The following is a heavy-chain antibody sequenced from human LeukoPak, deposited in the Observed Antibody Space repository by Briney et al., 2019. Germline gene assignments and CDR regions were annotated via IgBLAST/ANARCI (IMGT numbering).Heavy chain of an antibody. Sequence: SETLSLTCAVYGGSFSGYYWSWIRQPPGKGLEWIGEINHSGSTNYNPSLKSRVTISVDTSKNQFSLKLSSVTAADTAVYYCARDHRRGYSGYSKYDYWGQGTLVTVSS. CDR3: ARDHRRGYSGYSKYDY. V-gene: IGHV4-34*01. D-gene: IGHD5-12*01. CDR2: INHSGST. CDR1: GGSFSGYY. J-gene: IGHJ4*02.